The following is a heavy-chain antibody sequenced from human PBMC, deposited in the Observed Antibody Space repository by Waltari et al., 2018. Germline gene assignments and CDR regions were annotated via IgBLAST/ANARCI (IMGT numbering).Heavy chain of an antibody. CDR1: GFTFSSYE. CDR3: ARSDSSSHPTAEYFQH. CDR2: ISSSGSTI. D-gene: IGHD6-13*01. Sequence: EVQLVESGGGLVQPGGSLRLSCAASGFTFSSYEMNWVRQAPGKGLEWVSYISSSGSTIYYADSVKGRFTISRDNAKNSLYLQMNSLRAEDTAVYYCARSDSSSHPTAEYFQHWGQGTLVTVSS. V-gene: IGHV3-48*03. J-gene: IGHJ1*01.